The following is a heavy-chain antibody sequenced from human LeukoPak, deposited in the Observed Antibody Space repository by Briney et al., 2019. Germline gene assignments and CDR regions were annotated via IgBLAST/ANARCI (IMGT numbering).Heavy chain of an antibody. D-gene: IGHD6-19*01. V-gene: IGHV3-21*01. J-gene: IGHJ4*02. CDR3: ARCSSELPFDY. CDR2: ISSSSSYI. Sequence: GGSLRLSCAASGFTFSSYSMNWVRQAPGKGLEWVSSISSSSSYIYYADSVKGRFTISRDNAKNSLYLQMNSLRAEDTAVYYCARCSSELPFDYWGQGTLVTVSS. CDR1: GFTFSSYS.